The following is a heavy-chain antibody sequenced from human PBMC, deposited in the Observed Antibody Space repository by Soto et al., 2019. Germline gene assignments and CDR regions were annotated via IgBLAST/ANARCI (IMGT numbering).Heavy chain of an antibody. CDR1: GGSINSGGLS. D-gene: IGHD3-22*01. Sequence: QLQLQESASGLVKPSQTLSLTCGVSGGSINSGGLSWSWIRQPPGKGLEWIGHIDHSGTTNYNPSLKSRLTISVDKPKNQFSLKLTSVTAADTAVYFCARGIKGQSGYYHFEYWGKGTLLTVSS. CDR2: IDHSGTT. V-gene: IGHV4-30-2*01. J-gene: IGHJ4*02. CDR3: ARGIKGQSGYYHFEY.